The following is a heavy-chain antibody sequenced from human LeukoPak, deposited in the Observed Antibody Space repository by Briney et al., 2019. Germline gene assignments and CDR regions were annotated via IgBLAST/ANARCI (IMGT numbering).Heavy chain of an antibody. J-gene: IGHJ3*02. CDR3: AKGLNGYGSGSYSHLDAFDI. CDR2: LSTSGRST. D-gene: IGHD3-10*01. V-gene: IGHV3-23*01. CDR1: GFTFSTHA. Sequence: RAGGSLRLSCSASGFTFSTHAMSWVRQAPGKRLEWVSTLSTSGRSTYYADSVKGRFTISRDNSKNTLSLQMNSLRAEDTAVYYCAKGLNGYGSGSYSHLDAFDIWGQGTLVTVSS.